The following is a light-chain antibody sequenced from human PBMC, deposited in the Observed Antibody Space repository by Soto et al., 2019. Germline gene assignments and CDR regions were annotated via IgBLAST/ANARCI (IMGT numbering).Light chain of an antibody. V-gene: IGLV1-44*01. J-gene: IGLJ2*01. CDR3: AAWDDSLHAVV. CDR2: SND. CDR1: SSNIGSNT. Sequence: QSALTQPPSASGTPGQRVTISCSGGSSNIGSNTVNWYLQLPGTAPKLLISSNDQRPSGVPDRFSGSKSGTSASLAISGLQSDDESDYYCAAWDDSLHAVVFGGGTKVTVL.